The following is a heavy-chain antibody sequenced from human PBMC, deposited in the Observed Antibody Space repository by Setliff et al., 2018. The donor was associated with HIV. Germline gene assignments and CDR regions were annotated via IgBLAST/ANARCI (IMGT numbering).Heavy chain of an antibody. J-gene: IGHJ4*02. CDR3: ARQGDPVYGGSSGVFDC. CDR1: GYSISGGYY. D-gene: IGHD2-15*01. Sequence: TSETLSLTCAVSGYSISGGYYWGWIRQPPGKGLEWIGSIYHSGTTYYNPSLKSRVTISPDTSKNQFSLKLSSVTASDTAVFYCARQGDPVYGGSSGVFDCWGQGTLVTVSS. V-gene: IGHV4-38-2*01. CDR2: IYHSGTT.